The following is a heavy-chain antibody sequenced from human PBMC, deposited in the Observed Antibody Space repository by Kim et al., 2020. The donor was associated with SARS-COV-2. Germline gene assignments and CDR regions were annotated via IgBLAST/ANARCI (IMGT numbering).Heavy chain of an antibody. J-gene: IGHJ4*02. CDR1: GYTLTELS. CDR3: ATGPGWPTMSSSWYVY. CDR2: FDPEDGET. V-gene: IGHV1-24*01. D-gene: IGHD6-13*01. Sequence: ASVKVSCKVSGYTLTELSMHWVRQAPGKGLEWMGGFDPEDGETIYAQKFQGRVTMTEDTSTDTAYMELSSLRSEDTAVYYCATGPGWPTMSSSWYVYWGQGTLVTVSS.